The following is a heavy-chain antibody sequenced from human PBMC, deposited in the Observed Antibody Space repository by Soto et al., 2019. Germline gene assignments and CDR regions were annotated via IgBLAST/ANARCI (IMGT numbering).Heavy chain of an antibody. V-gene: IGHV3-30*18. CDR3: AKDTTAVLAELLWQDS. J-gene: IGHJ4*02. CDR1: GFTFNSYG. Sequence: QVQLVESGGGVVQPGRSLRLSCAASGFTFNSYGMHWVRQAPGKGLEWVAVISYDGSSQYYADSVRGRFTVSRDNSKNRLYLQMNSLRAEDTALYYCAKDTTAVLAELLWQDSWGQGTQVSVSP. CDR2: ISYDGSSQ. D-gene: IGHD2-2*01.